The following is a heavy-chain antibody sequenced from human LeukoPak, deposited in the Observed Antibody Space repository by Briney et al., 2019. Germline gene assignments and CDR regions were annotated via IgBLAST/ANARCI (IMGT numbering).Heavy chain of an antibody. D-gene: IGHD4-11*01. V-gene: IGHV3-21*01. J-gene: IGHJ3*02. CDR1: GFTFSSYS. CDR3: ARDTVTHDAFDI. Sequence: PGGSLRLSCAASGFTFSSYSMNWVRQAPGKGLEWVSSISNSGSYIYYADSLKGRFTISRDNAKNSLYLQMNSLRAEDTAVYYCARDTVTHDAFDIWGQGTMVTVSS. CDR2: ISNSGSYI.